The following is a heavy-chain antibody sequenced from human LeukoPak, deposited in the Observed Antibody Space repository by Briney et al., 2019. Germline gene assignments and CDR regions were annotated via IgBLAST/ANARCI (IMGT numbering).Heavy chain of an antibody. V-gene: IGHV1-69*05. CDR1: GGTFSSYA. CDR3: ARGVTYQLLTYYYYMDV. D-gene: IGHD2-2*01. CDR2: IIPIFGTA. J-gene: IGHJ6*03. Sequence: ASVKVSCKASGGTFSSYAISWVRQAPGQGLEWMGGIIPIFGTANYAQKFRGRVTITTDESTSTAYMELSSLRSEDTAVYYCARGVTYQLLTYYYYMDVWGKGTTVTVSS.